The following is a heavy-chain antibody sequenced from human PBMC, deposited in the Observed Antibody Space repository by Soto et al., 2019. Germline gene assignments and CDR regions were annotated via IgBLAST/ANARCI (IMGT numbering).Heavy chain of an antibody. CDR2: ISARXGST. Sequence: XXLSXAASGFTFSSYAMSWVRQAPGKGLDWLSAISARXGSTYXPEFVKGRSTXXRDNSKNXXYLQMNRLRAEDTAVYYCAKAPSKDGYIPLPAYWGQGTLVTVSS. CDR3: AKAPSKDGYIPLPAY. J-gene: IGHJ4*02. CDR1: GFTFSSYA. V-gene: IGHV3-23*01. D-gene: IGHD5-12*01.